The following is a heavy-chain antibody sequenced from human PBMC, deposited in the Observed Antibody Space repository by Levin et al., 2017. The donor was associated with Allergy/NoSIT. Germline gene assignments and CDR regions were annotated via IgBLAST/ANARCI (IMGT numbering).Heavy chain of an antibody. D-gene: IGHD3-16*01. V-gene: IGHV3-23*01. CDR3: AKVVGEPSSYYYYYGMGV. J-gene: IGHJ6*02. Sequence: GGSLRLSCVASGFTFSSYAMSWVRQAPGKGLEWVSSITGSGGTPYYADSVRGRFTISRDNSKNTLYVQLNSLRAEDTAVYYCAKVVGEPSSYYYYYGMGVWGQGATVSVSS. CDR2: ITGSGGTP. CDR1: GFTFSSYA.